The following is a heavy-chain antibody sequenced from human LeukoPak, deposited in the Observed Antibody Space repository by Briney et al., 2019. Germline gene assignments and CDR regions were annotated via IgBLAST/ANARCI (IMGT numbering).Heavy chain of an antibody. CDR3: ARGGGSGSYYAPWYFDY. CDR2: ISSSSSYI. Sequence: GGSLRLSCAASGFTFSSYEMNWVRQAPGKGLEWVSSISSSSSYIYYADSVKGRFTISRDNSKNTLYLQMNSLRAEDTAVYYCARGGGSGSYYAPWYFDYWGQGSLVTVSS. CDR1: GFTFSSYE. V-gene: IGHV3-21*04. D-gene: IGHD3-10*01. J-gene: IGHJ4*02.